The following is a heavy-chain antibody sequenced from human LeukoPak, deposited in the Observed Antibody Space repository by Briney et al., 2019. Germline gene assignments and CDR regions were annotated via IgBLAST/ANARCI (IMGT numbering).Heavy chain of an antibody. V-gene: IGHV3-23*01. CDR2: ISVSGDRT. CDR1: GFTFSSYA. J-gene: IGHJ4*02. CDR3: VKGTSYSSSWYSYYDY. D-gene: IGHD6-13*01. Sequence: GGSLRLSCAASGFTFSSYAMSWVRQDPGKGLEWVSGISVSGDRTYHADSVKGRFTISRDNSKNTLYLQMSSLRAEDTAVYYCVKGTSYSSSWYSYYDYWGQGTLVTVSS.